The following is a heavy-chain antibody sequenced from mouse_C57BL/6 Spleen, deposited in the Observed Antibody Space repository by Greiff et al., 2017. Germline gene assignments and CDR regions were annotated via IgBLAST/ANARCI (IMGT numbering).Heavy chain of an antibody. Sequence: VQLQQSGPELVKPGASVKISCKASGYTFTDYYMNWVKQSHGKSLEWIGDINPNNGGTRYNQKFKGKATLTVDKSSSTAYMELRSLTSEDSAVYYCATSNYPLDYWGQGTTLTVSS. J-gene: IGHJ2*01. D-gene: IGHD2-5*01. CDR2: INPNNGGT. CDR3: ATSNYPLDY. CDR1: GYTFTDYY. V-gene: IGHV1-26*01.